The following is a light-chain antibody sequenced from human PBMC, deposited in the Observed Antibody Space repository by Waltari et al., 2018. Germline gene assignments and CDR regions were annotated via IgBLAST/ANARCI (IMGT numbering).Light chain of an antibody. CDR3: ISYAGNNKYV. CDR1: SSDVGAYNY. CDR2: EVT. V-gene: IGLV2-8*01. Sequence: QSALTQPPSASGSPGQSVTISCTGTSSDVGAYNYVSWYQQYPDKAPKLMSYEVTKRPSGVPDRFSGSKSGNTASLTVSGLQAEDEADYYCISYAGNNKYVLGAGTKVTVL. J-gene: IGLJ1*01.